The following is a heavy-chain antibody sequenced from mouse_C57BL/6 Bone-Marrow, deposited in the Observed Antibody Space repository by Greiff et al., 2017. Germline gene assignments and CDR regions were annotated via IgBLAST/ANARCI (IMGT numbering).Heavy chain of an antibody. CDR2: IDPETGGT. D-gene: IGHD2-4*01. J-gene: IGHJ3*01. CDR3: TRHYDYETWFAY. V-gene: IGHV1-15*01. Sequence: VQLQQSGAELVRPGASVTLSCKASGYTFTDYEMHWVKQTPVHGLEWIGAIDPETGGTAYNQKFKGKAILTADKSSSTAYMELRSLTSEDSAVYYCTRHYDYETWFAYWGQGTLVTVSA. CDR1: GYTFTDYE.